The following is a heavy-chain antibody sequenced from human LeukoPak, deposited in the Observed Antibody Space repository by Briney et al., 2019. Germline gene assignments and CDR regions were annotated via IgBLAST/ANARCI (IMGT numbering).Heavy chain of an antibody. Sequence: TGGSLRLSCAGSGFTFSSYGMSWVRQAPGKGLEWVSCIRGSGTSTYYADSVKGRFTISRDNSKNTLYLQMNSLRAEDTAVYYCARDIRNYYDSGAYGWFDPWGQGTLVPVSS. CDR1: GFTFSSYG. CDR2: IRGSGTST. CDR3: ARDIRNYYDSGAYGWFDP. J-gene: IGHJ5*02. V-gene: IGHV3-23*01. D-gene: IGHD3-10*01.